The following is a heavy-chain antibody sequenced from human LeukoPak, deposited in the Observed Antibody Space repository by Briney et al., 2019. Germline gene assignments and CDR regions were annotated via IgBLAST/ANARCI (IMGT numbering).Heavy chain of an antibody. J-gene: IGHJ4*02. CDR1: GFTFSSYG. V-gene: IGHV3-30*18. D-gene: IGHD6-13*01. Sequence: PGRSLRLSCAASGFTFSSYGMHWVRQAPGKGLEWVAVISYDGSNKYYADSVKGRFTISRDNSKNTLYLQMNRLRAEDTAVYYCAKDRSIAAAGPGGDYWGQGTLVTVYS. CDR3: AKDRSIAAAGPGGDY. CDR2: ISYDGSNK.